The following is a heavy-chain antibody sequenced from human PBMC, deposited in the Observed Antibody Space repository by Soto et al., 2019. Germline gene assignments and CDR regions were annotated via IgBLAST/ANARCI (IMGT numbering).Heavy chain of an antibody. CDR3: AKVPNGDYVGGFEF. J-gene: IGHJ3*01. Sequence: EVQLSESGGGLVQPGGSLRLSCAGSGFTFSNYAMSWVRQAPGKGLEWVSGISASGGATYYADSVKGLFTISRDNSKNTLSLQMNSLRAEDTAVYYCAKVPNGDYVGGFEFRGQGTTVTVSS. D-gene: IGHD4-17*01. V-gene: IGHV3-23*01. CDR1: GFTFSNYA. CDR2: ISASGGAT.